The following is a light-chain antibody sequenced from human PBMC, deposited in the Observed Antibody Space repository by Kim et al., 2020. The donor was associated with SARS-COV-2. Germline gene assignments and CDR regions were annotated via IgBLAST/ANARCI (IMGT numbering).Light chain of an antibody. CDR1: QSVSSNY. J-gene: IGKJ4*01. V-gene: IGKV3-20*01. CDR3: QHYGNSPLT. Sequence: EIVLTQSPGTLSLSPGERATLSCRASQSVSSNYLAWYQLKPGQAPKLLIYGASTRATGIPDRFTGSGSGTDFTLSISRLEPEDFAVYYCQHYGNSPLTFGGGTKVDIK. CDR2: GAS.